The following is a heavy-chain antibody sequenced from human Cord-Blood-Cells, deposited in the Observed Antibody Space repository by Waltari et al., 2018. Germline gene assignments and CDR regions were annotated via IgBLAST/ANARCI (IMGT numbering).Heavy chain of an antibody. V-gene: IGHV6-1*01. Sequence: QVQLQQSGPGLVKPSPTLPLTCAISGDSVSSNSAAWNWIRQSPSRGLEWLGMTYYRDKWYNDYAVAVKSRITINSDTSKNQFSLQLNSVTPEDTAVYYCARDRQDSGYYFDYWGEGTLVTVSS. D-gene: IGHD5-12*01. CDR1: GDSVSSNSAA. J-gene: IGHJ4*02. CDR2: TYYRDKWYN. CDR3: ARDRQDSGYYFDY.